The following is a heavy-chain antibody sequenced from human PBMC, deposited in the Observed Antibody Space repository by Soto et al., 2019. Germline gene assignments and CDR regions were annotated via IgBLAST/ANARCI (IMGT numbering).Heavy chain of an antibody. D-gene: IGHD3-22*01. CDR1: GGSISSSGYY. Sequence: SETLSLTCTVSGGSISSSGYYWDWIRQPPGKGLEWIGRICYSGGTYYNPSLKSRVTISVDKPKNQFSLKLSSVTAADTAVYYCARHGNSYDSPDYWGQGTLVTVSS. J-gene: IGHJ4*02. V-gene: IGHV4-39*01. CDR3: ARHGNSYDSPDY. CDR2: ICYSGGT.